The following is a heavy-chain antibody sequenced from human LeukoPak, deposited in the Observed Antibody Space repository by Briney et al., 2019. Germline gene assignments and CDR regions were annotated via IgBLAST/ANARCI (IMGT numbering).Heavy chain of an antibody. CDR2: ISSSSSYI. D-gene: IGHD3-10*01. Sequence: PGGSLRLSCAASGFTFSSYTMNWVRQAPGKGLEWVSSISSSSSYIYYADSMKGRFTISRDNAKNSLYLQMNSLRAEDTAVYYCARESSGVLGFDYWGQGTLVTVSS. CDR1: GFTFSSYT. V-gene: IGHV3-21*01. J-gene: IGHJ4*02. CDR3: ARESSGVLGFDY.